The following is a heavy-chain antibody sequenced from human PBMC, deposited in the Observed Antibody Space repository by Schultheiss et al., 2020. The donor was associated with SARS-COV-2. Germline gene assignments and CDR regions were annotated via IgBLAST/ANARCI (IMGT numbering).Heavy chain of an antibody. V-gene: IGHV3-30-3*01. CDR3: AKDCVGPAAMGAGMDV. D-gene: IGHD2-2*01. CDR1: GFTFSSYA. CDR2: ISYDGSNK. Sequence: GGSLRLSCAASGFTFSSYAMSWVRQAPGKGLEWVAVISYDGSNKYYADSVKGRFTISRDNAKNTLYLQMNSLRAEDTAVYYCAKDCVGPAAMGAGMDVWGQGTTVTVSS. J-gene: IGHJ6*02.